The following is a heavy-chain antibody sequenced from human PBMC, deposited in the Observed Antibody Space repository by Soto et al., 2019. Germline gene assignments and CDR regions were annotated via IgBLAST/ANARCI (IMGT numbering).Heavy chain of an antibody. CDR1: GFSFRNYA. CDR2: FSAGGRA. D-gene: IGHD4-17*01. CDR3: ARESMPEHYGDTLFDY. V-gene: IGHV3-23*01. J-gene: IGHJ4*02. Sequence: EVQLLESGGALVQPGGSLRLSCVASGFSFRNYALSWVRQAPGKGLEWVSTFSAGGRAYYADTVKGRFTIARDSSKNTVHLQISILRPEDTAVDYCARESMPEHYGDTLFDYWGQGTRVTVSS.